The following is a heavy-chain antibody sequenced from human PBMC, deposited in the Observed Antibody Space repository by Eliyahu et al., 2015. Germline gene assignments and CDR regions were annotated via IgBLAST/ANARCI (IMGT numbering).Heavy chain of an antibody. D-gene: IGHD2-21*01. V-gene: IGHV3-49*04. CDR3: TRGGGPYCGADCYAH. CDR1: GFSFXXYA. CDR2: IRSNPYGGTT. Sequence: EVQLLESGGGLAQPGRSLRLSCSASGFSFXXYAMSWXRQAPGKGLGWIXLIRSNPYGGTTEIVPSLKGRFSIARDDSKSIAYLQMNSLKIEDTAVYYCTRGGGPYCGADCYAHWGQGTLVTVSS. J-gene: IGHJ4*02.